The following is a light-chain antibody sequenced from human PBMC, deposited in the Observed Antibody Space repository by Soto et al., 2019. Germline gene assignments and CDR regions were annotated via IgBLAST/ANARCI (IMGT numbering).Light chain of an antibody. V-gene: IGKV3-20*01. CDR1: QIITSNQ. CDR2: GAS. J-gene: IGKJ2*01. CDR3: QQYGTSPYT. Sequence: DIVLTQSPGTLSFSPGDRATLSCRASQIITSNQLAWYQHRPGQAPRLLIYGASSRAAGIPDRFTGNGSGTDFTLTIKRLEPEDFAVYYCQQYGTSPYTFGQGARLDFK.